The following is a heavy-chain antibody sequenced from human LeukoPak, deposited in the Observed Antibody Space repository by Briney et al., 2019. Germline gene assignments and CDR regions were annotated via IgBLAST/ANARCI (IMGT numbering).Heavy chain of an antibody. CDR2: IYTSGST. V-gene: IGHV4-61*02. CDR3: ARDPGGYDSSGLLDY. J-gene: IGHJ4*02. D-gene: IGHD3-22*01. CDR1: GGSISSGSYY. Sequence: SQTLSLTCTVSGGSISSGSYYWSWIRQPAGKGLEWIGRIYTSGSTNYNPSLKSRVTISVDTPKNQFSLKLSSVTAADTAVYYCARDPGGYDSSGLLDYWGQGTLVTVSS.